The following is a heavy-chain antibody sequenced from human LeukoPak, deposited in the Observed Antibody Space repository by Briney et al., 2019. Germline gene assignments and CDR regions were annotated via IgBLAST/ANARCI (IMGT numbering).Heavy chain of an antibody. D-gene: IGHD6-19*01. CDR1: GFTFSSYG. CDR3: AXXXSSXXLNAEYXQX. J-gene: IGHJ1*01. V-gene: IGHV3-30*02. CDR2: IRYDGSNK. Sequence: GGSLRLSCAASGFTFSSYGMHWVRQAPGKGLEWVAFIRYDGSNKYYADSVKGRFTISRDNSKNTLYLQMNSLRAEDTAVYYCAXXXSSXXLNAEYXQXWGQGTXXXVSS.